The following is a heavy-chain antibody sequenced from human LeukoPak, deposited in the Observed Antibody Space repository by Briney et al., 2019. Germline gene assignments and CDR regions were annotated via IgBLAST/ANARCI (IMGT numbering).Heavy chain of an antibody. V-gene: IGHV4-39*07. CDR2: IYYSGST. CDR3: ARRAGGYSHPYDY. D-gene: IGHD4-23*01. Sequence: SETLSLTCTVSGGSISSSSYYWGWIRQPPGKGLEWIGSIYYSGSTYYNPSLKSRVTISVDTSKNQFSLKLGPVTAADTAVYYCARRAGGYSHPYDYWGQGILVTVSS. CDR1: GGSISSSSYY. J-gene: IGHJ4*02.